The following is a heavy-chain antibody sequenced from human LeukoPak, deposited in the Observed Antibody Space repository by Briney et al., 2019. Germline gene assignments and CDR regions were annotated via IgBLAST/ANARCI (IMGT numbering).Heavy chain of an antibody. CDR1: GGSISSSNW. Sequence: SETLSLTCAVSGGSISSSNWWSWVRQPPGKGLEWIGEIYHSGSTNYNPSLKSRVTISVDRSKNQFSLKLSSVTAADTAVYYCARDVRQFNWFDPWGQGTLVTVSS. CDR2: IYHSGST. V-gene: IGHV4-4*02. J-gene: IGHJ5*02. CDR3: ARDVRQFNWFDP. D-gene: IGHD5-24*01.